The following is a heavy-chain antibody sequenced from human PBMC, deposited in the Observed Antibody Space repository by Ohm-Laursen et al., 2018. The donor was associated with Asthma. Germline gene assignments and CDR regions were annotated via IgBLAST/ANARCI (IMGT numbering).Heavy chain of an antibody. CDR1: GGTFNTYV. J-gene: IGHJ4*02. CDR2: INSVFHTT. Sequence: SVTVSCKSLGGTFNTYVIGWARQAPGQGLEWMGGINSVFHTTTYPQKFQGRVTITADESTSTVYMELSGLRSEDTAVYYCARKAGSCISSTCYSLDFWGQGTLVTVSS. D-gene: IGHD2-15*01. CDR3: ARKAGSCISSTCYSLDF. V-gene: IGHV1-69*13.